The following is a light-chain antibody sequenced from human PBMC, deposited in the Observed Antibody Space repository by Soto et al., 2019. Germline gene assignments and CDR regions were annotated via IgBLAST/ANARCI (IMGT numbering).Light chain of an antibody. V-gene: IGLV2-14*01. CDR2: EVS. CDR1: ISDIGADNY. Sequence: QSVLTQPASVSGSPGHSITISCTGVISDIGADNYVSWYQQHPVKAPKLMIYEVSNRPSGVSGRFSGSKSGNTASLTISGLKADDEADYYCSSYTTNSAPFVFGTGTKVTVL. CDR3: SSYTTNSAPFV. J-gene: IGLJ1*01.